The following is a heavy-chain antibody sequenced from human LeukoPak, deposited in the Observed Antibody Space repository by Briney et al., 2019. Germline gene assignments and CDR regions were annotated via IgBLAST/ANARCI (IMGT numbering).Heavy chain of an antibody. D-gene: IGHD6-13*01. J-gene: IGHJ4*02. V-gene: IGHV3-33*01. Sequence: GGSLRLSCAASGFTFSSYGMHWVRQAPGKGLEWVAVIWYDGSNKYYADSVKGRFTISRDNSKNTLYLQMNSLRAEDTAVYYCARERSLGYSSSWYYFDYWGQGTLVTVSS. CDR3: ARERSLGYSSSWYYFDY. CDR1: GFTFSSYG. CDR2: IWYDGSNK.